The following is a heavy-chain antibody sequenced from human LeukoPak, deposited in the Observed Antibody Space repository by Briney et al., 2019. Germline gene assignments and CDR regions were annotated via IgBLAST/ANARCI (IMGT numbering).Heavy chain of an antibody. Sequence: SETLSLTCTVSGGSISSSSYYWGWIRQPPGKGLEWIGSIYYSGSTYYNPSLKSRVTISVDTSKNQFSLKLSSVTAADTAVYYCARLAPLLGQQLVYYYYYMDVWGKGTTVTVSS. CDR3: ARLAPLLGQQLVYYYYYMDV. CDR1: GGSISSSSYY. J-gene: IGHJ6*03. V-gene: IGHV4-39*01. D-gene: IGHD6-13*01. CDR2: IYYSGST.